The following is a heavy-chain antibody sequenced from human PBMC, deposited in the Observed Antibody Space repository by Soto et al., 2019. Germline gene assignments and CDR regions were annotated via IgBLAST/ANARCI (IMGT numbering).Heavy chain of an antibody. D-gene: IGHD3-22*01. J-gene: IGHJ2*01. V-gene: IGHV4-39*01. CDR2: IYCSGST. Sequence: SETLSLTCTVSGGSISSSSYYWGWIRQPTGKGLEWIGSIYCSGSTYYTPSLKSRVTISVDTSKNQFSLKLSSVSAADTAVYYCASPPDDSSGYVDWFFELWGRGSLVTVSS. CDR1: GGSISSSSYY. CDR3: ASPPDDSSGYVDWFFEL.